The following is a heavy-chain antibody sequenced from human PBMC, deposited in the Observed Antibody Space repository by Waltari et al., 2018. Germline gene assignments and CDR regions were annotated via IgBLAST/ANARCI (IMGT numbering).Heavy chain of an antibody. J-gene: IGHJ5*02. D-gene: IGHD3-3*01. CDR2: IYHSGRT. CDR1: GYSISSGYY. Sequence: QVQLQESGPGLVKPSETLSLTCTVSGYSISSGYYWGWIRQPPGKGLGWIGSIYHSGRTDYNPSLKRRVTISVDTCKNQFTRKLSSVTAADTAVYYCARDRGYDFWSGPCVVDPWGQGTLVTVSS. V-gene: IGHV4-38-2*02. CDR3: ARDRGYDFWSGPCVVDP.